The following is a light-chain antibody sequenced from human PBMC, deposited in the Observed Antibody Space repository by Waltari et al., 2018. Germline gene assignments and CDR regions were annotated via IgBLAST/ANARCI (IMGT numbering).Light chain of an antibody. Sequence: QSALTQPRSVSGSPGQSVTISCTGTSSDVGDYNYVAWYQQHPDNAPKLMIYDVTKRPSGVPDRFSGSKSGNTASLTISGLQAEDEADYYCCSYAGSYSFVFGGGTKLTVL. J-gene: IGLJ2*01. CDR2: DVT. CDR1: SSDVGDYNY. CDR3: CSYAGSYSFV. V-gene: IGLV2-11*01.